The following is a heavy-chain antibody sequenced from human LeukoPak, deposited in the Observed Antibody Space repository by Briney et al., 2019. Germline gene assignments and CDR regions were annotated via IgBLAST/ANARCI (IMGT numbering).Heavy chain of an antibody. J-gene: IGHJ6*02. CDR1: GYRFTSYW. CDR3: ARIYCSSTICSYYYGMDV. D-gene: IGHD2-2*01. CDR2: IYPGDSET. V-gene: IGHV5-51*01. Sequence: PGESLKISCKGSGYRFTSYWIGWVRQMPGKGLEWMGIIYPGDSETRTSPSFQGQVTISADKSISTAYSHWSSLKASDTAMYYCARIYCSSTICSYYYGMDVWGQGTTVTVSS.